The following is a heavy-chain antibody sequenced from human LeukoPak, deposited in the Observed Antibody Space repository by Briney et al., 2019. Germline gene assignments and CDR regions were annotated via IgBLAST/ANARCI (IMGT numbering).Heavy chain of an antibody. CDR3: ARPGRYYYDSSGYLSAEYFQH. Sequence: GDPPKISCLGSGYSFTSYWIGWVRQMPGKGLELMGIIYPGDSDTRYSPSFQGQVTISADKSISTAYLQWSSLKASDTAMYYCARPGRYYYDSSGYLSAEYFQHWGQGTLVTVSS. CDR2: IYPGDSDT. CDR1: GYSFTSYW. D-gene: IGHD3-22*01. V-gene: IGHV5-51*01. J-gene: IGHJ1*01.